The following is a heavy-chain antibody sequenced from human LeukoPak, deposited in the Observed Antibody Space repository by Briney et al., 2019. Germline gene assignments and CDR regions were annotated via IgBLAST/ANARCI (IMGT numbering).Heavy chain of an antibody. CDR2: ISAYNGNT. CDR3: ARGISRVAATGNLDY. CDR1: GYTFTSYG. J-gene: IGHJ4*02. V-gene: IGHV1-18*04. Sequence: ASVKVSCKASGYTFTSYGISWVRQAPGQGLEWMGWISAYNGNTKYAQKLQGRVTMTTDTSTSTAYMELRSLRSDDTAVYYCARGISRVAATGNLDYWGQGTLVTVSS. D-gene: IGHD2-15*01.